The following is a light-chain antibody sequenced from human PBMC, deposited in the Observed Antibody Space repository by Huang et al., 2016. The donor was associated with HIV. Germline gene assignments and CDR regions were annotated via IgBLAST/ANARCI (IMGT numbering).Light chain of an antibody. Sequence: DIQMTQSPSSLSASVGDRVTVTCRASQSIGNYLNWYHQKPGKAPKLLIYGASSLQSGVPSRFSGSGSGTVFSLSITSLQPEDFATYYCQQSYNSWTFGQGTKVDIK. J-gene: IGKJ1*01. CDR2: GAS. CDR1: QSIGNY. V-gene: IGKV1-39*01. CDR3: QQSYNSWT.